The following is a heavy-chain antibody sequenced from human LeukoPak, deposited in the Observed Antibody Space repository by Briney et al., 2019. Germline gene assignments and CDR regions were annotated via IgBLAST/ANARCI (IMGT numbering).Heavy chain of an antibody. V-gene: IGHV1-69*05. Sequence: GASVKVSCKASGYTLTAQYLHWVRQAPGQGLEWMGGIIPIFGTANYAQKFQGRVTITTDESTSTAYMELSSLRSEDTAVYYCARDKKSRGYCSSTSCSYYYYYYMDVWGKGTTVTVSS. CDR1: GYTLTAQY. D-gene: IGHD2-2*01. CDR2: IIPIFGTA. CDR3: ARDKKSRGYCSSTSCSYYYYYYMDV. J-gene: IGHJ6*03.